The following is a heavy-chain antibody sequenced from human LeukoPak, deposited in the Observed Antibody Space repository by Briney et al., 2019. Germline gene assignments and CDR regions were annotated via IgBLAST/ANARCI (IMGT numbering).Heavy chain of an antibody. CDR1: GFTVSSNY. J-gene: IGHJ4*02. D-gene: IGHD2-2*01. Sequence: TGGSLRLSCAASGFTVSSNYMSWVRQAPDKGLEWVAVISYDGSNKYYADSVKGRFTISRDNSKNTLYLQMNSLRAEDTAVYYCARDSGVDGDYWGQGTLVTVSS. V-gene: IGHV3-30-3*01. CDR2: ISYDGSNK. CDR3: ARDSGVDGDY.